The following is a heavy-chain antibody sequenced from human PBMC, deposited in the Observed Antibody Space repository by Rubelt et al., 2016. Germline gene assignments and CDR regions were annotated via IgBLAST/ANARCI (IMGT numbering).Heavy chain of an antibody. J-gene: IGHJ4*02. CDR1: GYTFTSYG. CDR2: ISAYNGNT. D-gene: IGHD6-6*01. CDR3: ARDEGRGRQYSS. V-gene: IGHV1-18*01. Sequence: QVQLVQSGAEVKKPGASVKVSCKASGYTFTSYGISWVRQAPGQGLEWMGWISAYNGNTNYAQKLQGRGSMTTDTSTRTAYMELRSLRTDDTAVDYCARDEGRGRQYSSWGQGTLVTVSS.